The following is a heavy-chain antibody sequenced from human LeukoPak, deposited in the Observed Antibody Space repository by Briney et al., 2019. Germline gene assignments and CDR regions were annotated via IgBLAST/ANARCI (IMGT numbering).Heavy chain of an antibody. CDR1: GASIRSGDYY. CDR3: ARDCSGGSCYGAFDI. CDR2: IYDSGST. J-gene: IGHJ3*02. V-gene: IGHV4-30-4*01. D-gene: IGHD2-15*01. Sequence: SQTLSLTCTVSGASIRSGDYYWRWIRQPPGKGLEWIGYIYDSGSTYYNPSLKSRITISVDTSENRFSLKLSSVTATDTAVYYCARDCSGGSCYGAFDIWGQGTMVTVSS.